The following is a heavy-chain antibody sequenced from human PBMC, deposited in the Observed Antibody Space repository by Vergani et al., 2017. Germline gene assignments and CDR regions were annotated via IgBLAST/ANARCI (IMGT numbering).Heavy chain of an antibody. CDR1: GGSISSGGYY. CDR3: ARGTMVLVVVAATRSWFDP. J-gene: IGHJ5*02. V-gene: IGHV4-31*03. Sequence: QVQLQESGPGLVKPSQTLSLTCTVSGGSISSGGYYWSWIRQHPGKGLEWIGYIYYSGSTYYNPSLKSRVTISVDTSKNQFSLKLSYVTAADTAVYYCARGTMVLVVVAATRSWFDPWGQGTLVTVSS. CDR2: IYYSGST. D-gene: IGHD2-15*01.